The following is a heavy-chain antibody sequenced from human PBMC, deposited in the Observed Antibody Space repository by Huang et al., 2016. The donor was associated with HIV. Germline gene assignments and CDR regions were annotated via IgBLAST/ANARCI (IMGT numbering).Heavy chain of an antibody. CDR1: GGTFPNFA. Sequence: KKPGSSVRVSCKASGGTFPNFAVSWVRQAPGQGLEWMGGIIPSLDTTHYAQNFKGRVTITADESTKTAYLELGSLKSDDTAVYYCARDPLSSHGYYYSGIDVWGQGTTVIVSS. D-gene: IGHD3-22*01. J-gene: IGHJ6*02. CDR2: IIPSLDTT. CDR3: ARDPLSSHGYYYSGIDV. V-gene: IGHV1-69*01.